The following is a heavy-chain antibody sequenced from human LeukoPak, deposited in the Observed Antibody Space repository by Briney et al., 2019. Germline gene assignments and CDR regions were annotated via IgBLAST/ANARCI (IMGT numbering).Heavy chain of an antibody. Sequence: GGSLRLSCAASGFTFSSFAMSWVRQAPGKGLDGLSTISASGDSTYYADVVKGRFTISRDNSRNTLYLQINSLRAEDTALYYCAKGTRTSFRGYFDYWGQGILVTVSS. J-gene: IGHJ4*02. CDR3: AKGTRTSFRGYFDY. D-gene: IGHD2-2*01. V-gene: IGHV3-23*01. CDR1: GFTFSSFA. CDR2: ISASGDST.